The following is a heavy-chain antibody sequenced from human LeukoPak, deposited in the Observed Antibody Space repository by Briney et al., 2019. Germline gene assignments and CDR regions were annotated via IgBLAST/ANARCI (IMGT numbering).Heavy chain of an antibody. V-gene: IGHV1-18*01. CDR3: ASITMVAATDSGGF. Sequence: ASVKVSCKASGYTFTSYGITWVRQAPGQGLEWMGWISAYNYNTNYAQKFQGRVTMTTDTSTRTAYLDLRSLRSDHSAIYYCASITMVAATDSGGFWGQGTLVTVSS. J-gene: IGHJ4*02. D-gene: IGHD2-15*01. CDR1: GYTFTSYG. CDR2: ISAYNYNT.